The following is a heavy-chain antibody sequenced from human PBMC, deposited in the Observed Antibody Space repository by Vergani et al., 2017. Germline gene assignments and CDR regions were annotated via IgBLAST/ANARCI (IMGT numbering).Heavy chain of an antibody. CDR1: GFTFNHYA. D-gene: IGHD5-12*01. CDR3: AKTNPRYSGYDYLYYYHAMDV. J-gene: IGHJ6*02. Sequence: EVQLLESGGDLVQPGGSLRLSCAASGFTFNHYAMNWVRQAPGKGLEWVSGISGSGGSTYYAGSVKGRFTISGDSSKNTLYLQMNSLSAGDTAVYYCAKTNPRYSGYDYLYYYHAMDVWGQGTTVTVSS. CDR2: ISGSGGST. V-gene: IGHV3-23*01.